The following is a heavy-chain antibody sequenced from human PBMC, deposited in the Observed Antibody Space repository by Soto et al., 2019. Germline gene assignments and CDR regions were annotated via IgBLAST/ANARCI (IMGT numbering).Heavy chain of an antibody. CDR3: ARGRYYYDSSGQTFPHWNYYGLDV. V-gene: IGHV4-39*01. J-gene: IGHJ6*02. CDR1: GGSISSSSYY. D-gene: IGHD3-22*01. Sequence: PSETLSLTCTVSGGSISSSSYYWGWIRQPPGKGLEWIGSIYYSGSTYYNPSLKSRVTISVDTSKNQFSLKLSSVTAADTAVYYCARGRYYYDSSGQTFPHWNYYGLDVWGQGTTVTVSS. CDR2: IYYSGST.